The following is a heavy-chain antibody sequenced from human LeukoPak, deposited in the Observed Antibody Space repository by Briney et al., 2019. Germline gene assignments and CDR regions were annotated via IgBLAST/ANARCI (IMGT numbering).Heavy chain of an antibody. CDR1: GDSISSSSYY. J-gene: IGHJ4*02. Sequence: SETLSLTCPVSGDSISSSSYYWGWIRQPPGKGLEWIGSVYQSGTTYYNPSLKSRVTTSVDMSKNQFSLRLRPVTAADTAVYYCARIFIRNDSSYFDCWGQGTLVTVSS. V-gene: IGHV4-39*07. CDR3: ARIFIRNDSSYFDC. D-gene: IGHD3-10*01. CDR2: VYQSGTT.